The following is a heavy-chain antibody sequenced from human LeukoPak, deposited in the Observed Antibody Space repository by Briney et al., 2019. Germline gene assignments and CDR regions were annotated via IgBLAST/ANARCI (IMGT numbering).Heavy chain of an antibody. CDR3: ARRRDGYSSYLNAFDI. CDR1: GFIFSDYY. Sequence: GGSLRLSCAASGFIFSDYYMSWIRQAPGKGLEWVPYISSSSSTINYADSVKGRFTISRDNAKNSLYLQMNSLRADDTAVYYCARRRDGYSSYLNAFDIWGQGTMVTVSS. D-gene: IGHD6-13*01. J-gene: IGHJ3*02. V-gene: IGHV3-11*01. CDR2: ISSSSSTI.